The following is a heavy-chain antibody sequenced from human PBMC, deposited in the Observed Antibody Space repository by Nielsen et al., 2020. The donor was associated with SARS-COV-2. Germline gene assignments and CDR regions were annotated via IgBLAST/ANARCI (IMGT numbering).Heavy chain of an antibody. Sequence: SLKISCVAPGFTFGDVGMHWVRQPPGKGLEWVASISWDSGNIGYVDSVKGRFTISRDNAQNSLFLEMNSLRAEDTAVYYCASLIVVVPAGWFDPWGQGTLVTVSS. CDR3: ASLIVVVPAGWFDP. J-gene: IGHJ5*02. CDR2: ISWDSGNI. D-gene: IGHD2-2*01. CDR1: GFTFGDVG. V-gene: IGHV3-9*01.